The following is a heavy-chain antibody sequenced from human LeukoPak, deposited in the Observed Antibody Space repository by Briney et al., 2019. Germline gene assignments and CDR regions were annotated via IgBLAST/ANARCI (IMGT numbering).Heavy chain of an antibody. CDR2: IYLSGST. J-gene: IGHJ4*02. Sequence: SETLSLTCTVSGYSISSGNYWDWIRQPPGKGLEWIGSIYLSGSTYYNPSLKTRVTISVDKSKNQFSLKLSSVTAADTAVYYCARASHDYGDYSHFDYWGQGTLVTVSS. CDR1: GYSISSGNY. V-gene: IGHV4-38-2*02. CDR3: ARASHDYGDYSHFDY. D-gene: IGHD4-17*01.